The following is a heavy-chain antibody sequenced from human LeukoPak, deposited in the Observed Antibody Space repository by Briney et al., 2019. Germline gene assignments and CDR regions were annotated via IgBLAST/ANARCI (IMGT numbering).Heavy chain of an antibody. D-gene: IGHD3-16*01. CDR1: GFTFSNYW. CDR2: IDNAGSIT. J-gene: IGHJ4*02. CDR3: AKDQAYYDYVWGSHIDY. V-gene: IGHV3-74*03. Sequence: GGSLRLSCAASGFTFSNYWIHWVRQAPGRGLVWVSRIDNAGSITTYADSVKGRFTISRDNAENTLYLQMNSLRAEDTAVYYCAKDQAYYDYVWGSHIDYWGQGTLVTVSS.